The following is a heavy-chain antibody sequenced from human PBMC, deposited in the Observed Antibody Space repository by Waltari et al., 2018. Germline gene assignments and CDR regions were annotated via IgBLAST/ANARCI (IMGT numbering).Heavy chain of an antibody. D-gene: IGHD3-9*01. J-gene: IGHJ4*02. CDR1: GFTFSSYS. Sequence: EVQLVESGGGLVKPGGSLRLSCAASGFTFSSYSMNWVRQAPGKGLEWVSSISSSSSYIYYADSVKGRFTTSRDNAKNSLYLQMNSLRAEDTAVYYCARDLYFDWSKDNDYWGQGTLVTVSS. V-gene: IGHV3-21*03. CDR3: ARDLYFDWSKDNDY. CDR2: ISSSSSYI.